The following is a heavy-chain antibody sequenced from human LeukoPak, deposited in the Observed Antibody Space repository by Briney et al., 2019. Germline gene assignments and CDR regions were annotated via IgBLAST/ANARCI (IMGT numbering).Heavy chain of an antibody. CDR1: VGTFSSYA. CDR2: IIPILVIA. Sequence: ASVKVSCKASVGTFSSYAISWVRQAPGQGLEWMGRIIPILVIANYAQKFQGRVTITADKSTSTAYMELSSLRSEDTAVYYCARAREMATMRNWFDPWGQGALVTVSS. J-gene: IGHJ5*02. CDR3: ARAREMATMRNWFDP. D-gene: IGHD5-24*01. V-gene: IGHV1-69*04.